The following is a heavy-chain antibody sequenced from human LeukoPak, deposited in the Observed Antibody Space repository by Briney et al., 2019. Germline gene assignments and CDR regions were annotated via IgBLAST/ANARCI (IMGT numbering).Heavy chain of an antibody. CDR3: ARHQGGGATSFDI. J-gene: IGHJ3*02. Sequence: SETLSLTCTVSGVSISSYYWSWIRQPPGKGLEWIGYIYYSGSTNYNPSLKSRVTISVDTSKNQFSLKLSSVTAADTAVYYCARHQGGGATSFDIWGQGTMVTVSS. CDR2: IYYSGST. V-gene: IGHV4-59*08. D-gene: IGHD1-26*01. CDR1: GVSISSYY.